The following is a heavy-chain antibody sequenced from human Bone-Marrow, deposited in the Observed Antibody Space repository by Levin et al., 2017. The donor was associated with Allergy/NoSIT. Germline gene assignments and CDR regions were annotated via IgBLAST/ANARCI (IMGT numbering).Heavy chain of an antibody. CDR1: GGTFSSYA. CDR2: IIPIFGST. D-gene: IGHD1-26*01. CDR3: AQGSGSPIPDN. V-gene: IGHV1-69*13. Sequence: SVKVSCKSSGGTFSSYALSWVRQAPGQGLEWVGGIIPIFGSTNYAHKFRDRVTITADESTTTAYMELTSLRSDDTAVYYCAQGSGSPIPDNWGQGTLVTVSA. J-gene: IGHJ4*02.